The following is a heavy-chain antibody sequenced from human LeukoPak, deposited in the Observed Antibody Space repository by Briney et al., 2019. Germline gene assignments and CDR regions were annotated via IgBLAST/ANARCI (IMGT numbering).Heavy chain of an antibody. J-gene: IGHJ3*02. V-gene: IGHV1-2*02. CDR3: ARGFTIFGVSRWPLDAFDI. CDR2: INPNSGGT. Sequence: ASVKVSCKSSGYTFTGYYMHWVRQAPGQGLEWMGWINPNSGGTNYAQKFQGRVTMTRDTSISTAYMELSRLRSDDTAVYYCARGFTIFGVSRWPLDAFDIWGQGTMVTVSS. D-gene: IGHD3-3*01. CDR1: GYTFTGYY.